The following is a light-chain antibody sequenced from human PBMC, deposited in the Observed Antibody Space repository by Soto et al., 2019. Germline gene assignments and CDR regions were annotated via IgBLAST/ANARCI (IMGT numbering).Light chain of an antibody. CDR1: SSDVGGYNY. J-gene: IGLJ1*01. V-gene: IGLV2-14*03. Sequence: QSVLTQPASVSGSPGQSITISYTGTSSDVGGYNYVSWYQHHPGKAPKLMIYDVSNRPSGVSNRFSGSKSGNTASLTISGLQPEDEADYYCSSYTTSNTRQIVFGTGTKVT. CDR2: DVS. CDR3: SSYTTSNTRQIV.